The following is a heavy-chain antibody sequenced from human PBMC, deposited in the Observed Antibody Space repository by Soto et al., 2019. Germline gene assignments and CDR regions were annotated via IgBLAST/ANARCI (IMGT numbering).Heavy chain of an antibody. Sequence: GGSLRLSCTASGFTFGDYAMSWFRQAPGKGLEWVGFIRSKAYGGTTEYAASVKGRFTISRDDSKSIAYLQMNSLKTEDTAVYYCQGLRYFDWLPVNWGQGTLVTVSS. CDR3: QGLRYFDWLPVN. D-gene: IGHD3-9*01. CDR2: IRSKAYGGTT. CDR1: GFTFGDYA. V-gene: IGHV3-49*03. J-gene: IGHJ4*02.